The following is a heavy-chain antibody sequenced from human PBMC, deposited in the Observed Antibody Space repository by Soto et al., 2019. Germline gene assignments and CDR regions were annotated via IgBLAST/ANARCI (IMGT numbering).Heavy chain of an antibody. CDR3: ARDLHSGRAAGGVHWVDP. Sequence: QVQLVQSGAEVKKPGSSVKVSCKASGCTFSSYAISWVRQAPGQGLEWMGGIIPIFGTANYAQKFQGRVTITADDSTSTPYMELSRLRYEDTAVYYCARDLHSGRAAGGVHWVDPLGQGTLGNVSS. J-gene: IGHJ5*02. D-gene: IGHD6-25*01. CDR1: GCTFSSYA. CDR2: IIPIFGTA. V-gene: IGHV1-69*01.